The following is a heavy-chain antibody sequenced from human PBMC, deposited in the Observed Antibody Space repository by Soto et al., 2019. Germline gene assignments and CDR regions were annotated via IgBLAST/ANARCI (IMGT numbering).Heavy chain of an antibody. V-gene: IGHV1-18*01. J-gene: IGHJ5*02. D-gene: IGHD3-9*01. CDR1: GYTFTSYG. CDR3: ARAHLYYDILTGYSRANWFDP. Sequence: QVQLVQSGAEVKKPGASVKVSCKASGYTFTSYGISWVRQAPGQGLEWMGWISAYNGSTNYAQKLQGRVTMTTDTSTSTAYMELRSLRSDDTAVYYCARAHLYYDILTGYSRANWFDPWGQGTLVTVSS. CDR2: ISAYNGST.